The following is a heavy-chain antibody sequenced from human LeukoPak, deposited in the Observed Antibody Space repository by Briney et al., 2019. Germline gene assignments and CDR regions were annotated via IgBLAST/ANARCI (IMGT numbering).Heavy chain of an antibody. J-gene: IGHJ4*02. CDR2: INHSGST. CDR3: ARGPRVVVSAAISNYFDY. D-gene: IGHD2-2*02. Sequence: SETLSLTCAVYGGSFSGYYWSWIRQPPGKGLEWIGEINHSGSTNYNPSLKSRVTISVDTSKNQFSLKLSSVTAADTAVYYCARGPRVVVSAAISNYFDYWGQGTLVTVSS. CDR1: GGSFSGYY. V-gene: IGHV4-34*01.